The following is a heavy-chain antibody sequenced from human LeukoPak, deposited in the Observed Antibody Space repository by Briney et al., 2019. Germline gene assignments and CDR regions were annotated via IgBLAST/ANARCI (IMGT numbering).Heavy chain of an antibody. J-gene: IGHJ4*02. CDR3: ARDDRYGDFHYFDY. CDR1: GFTFSNAW. V-gene: IGHV3-11*04. Sequence: GGSLRLSCAASGFTFSNAWMSWVRQAPGKGLEWVSYISSSGSTIYYADSVKGRFTISRDNAKNSLYLQMNSLRAEDTAVYYCARDDRYGDFHYFDYWGQGTLVTVSS. CDR2: ISSSGSTI. D-gene: IGHD4-17*01.